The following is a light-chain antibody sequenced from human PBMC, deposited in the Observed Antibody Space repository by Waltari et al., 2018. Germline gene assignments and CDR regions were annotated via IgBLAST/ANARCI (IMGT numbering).Light chain of an antibody. V-gene: IGKV1-6*01. CDR3: LQDNSYPLT. Sequence: AIQMTQSPSSLSTSVGDRVTTTCRASQGIRNDLAWYQEKPGKAPNHLIYSASTLQSGVPSRFGGSGSGTDFTLTISSLQPEDFATYYCLQDNSYPLTFGQGTKVEIK. CDR2: SAS. CDR1: QGIRND. J-gene: IGKJ1*01.